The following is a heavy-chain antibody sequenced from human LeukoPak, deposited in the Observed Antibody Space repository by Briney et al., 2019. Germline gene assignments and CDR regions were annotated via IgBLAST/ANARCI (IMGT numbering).Heavy chain of an antibody. Sequence: GESLKISCKGSGYSFTSYWIGWVRQMPGKGLEWMGIIYPGDSDTRYSPSFQGQVTIPADKSISTAYLQWSSLKASDTAMYYCARHGAPYGSGSYDYYGMDVWGKGTTVTVSS. D-gene: IGHD3-10*01. V-gene: IGHV5-51*01. CDR3: ARHGAPYGSGSYDYYGMDV. CDR1: GYSFTSYW. CDR2: IYPGDSDT. J-gene: IGHJ6*04.